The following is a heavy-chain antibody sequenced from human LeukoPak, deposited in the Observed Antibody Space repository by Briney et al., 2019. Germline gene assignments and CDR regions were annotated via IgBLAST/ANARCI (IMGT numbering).Heavy chain of an antibody. CDR1: GFTFSSYS. J-gene: IGHJ4*02. CDR2: ISSSISTI. Sequence: PGGSLRLSCAASGFTFSSYSMNWVRQAPGKGLGWVSYISSSISTIYYADSVKGRFTISRDNAKNSLYLQMNSLRAEDTAVYYCARVYCSGGSCSTGDYFDYWGQGTLVTVSS. D-gene: IGHD2-15*01. V-gene: IGHV3-48*01. CDR3: ARVYCSGGSCSTGDYFDY.